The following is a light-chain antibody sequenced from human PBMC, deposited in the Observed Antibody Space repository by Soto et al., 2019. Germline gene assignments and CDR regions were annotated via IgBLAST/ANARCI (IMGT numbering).Light chain of an antibody. J-gene: IGKJ3*01. CDR1: QSVSSY. Sequence: EIVLTQSPATLSLSPGERATLSCRASQSVSSYLAWYQQKPGQAPRLLIYDPSNRATGIPARFSGSGSGTEFTHTISSLETEDFAVYYCQPRSHWPPETVTVGPGTKVDIK. CDR3: QPRSHWPPETVT. V-gene: IGKV3-11*01. CDR2: DPS.